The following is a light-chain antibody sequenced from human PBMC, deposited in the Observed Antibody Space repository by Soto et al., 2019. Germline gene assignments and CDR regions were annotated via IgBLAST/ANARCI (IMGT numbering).Light chain of an antibody. CDR2: NVS. CDR1: SSDVGGYDY. V-gene: IGLV2-11*01. Sequence: QSVLTQPRSVSGSPGQSVTISCTGSSSDVGGYDYVSWYQQHPGKAPKVMIYNVSKRPSGVPDRFSGSKSGNTASLTISGLQADDEADYYCSSYAGTYILFGGGTKVTVL. CDR3: SSYAGTYIL. J-gene: IGLJ2*01.